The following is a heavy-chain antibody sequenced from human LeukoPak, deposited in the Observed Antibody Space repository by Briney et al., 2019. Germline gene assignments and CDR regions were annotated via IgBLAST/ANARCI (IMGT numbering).Heavy chain of an antibody. V-gene: IGHV4-39*01. CDR3: ARHEYYGSEGGFDY. J-gene: IGHJ4*02. Sequence: SETLSLTCTVSGGSISSSSYYWGWIRRPPGKGLEWIGNIYYSGSTYYNPSLKSRVTISVDTSKNQFSLKLSSVTAADTAVYYCARHEYYGSEGGFDYWGQGILVTVSS. D-gene: IGHD3-10*01. CDR2: IYYSGST. CDR1: GGSISSSSYY.